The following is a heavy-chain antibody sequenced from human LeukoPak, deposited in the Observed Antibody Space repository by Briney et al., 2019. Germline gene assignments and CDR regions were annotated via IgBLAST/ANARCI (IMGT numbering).Heavy chain of an antibody. D-gene: IGHD2-21*01. V-gene: IGHV3-23*01. CDR1: GFTFSSYA. J-gene: IGHJ4*02. Sequence: GGSLRPSCAASGFTFSSYAMGWVRQPPGKGLEWLSAIDGGGDATKYADSVKGRFTISRDNSKNTLSLQMNSLRVEDTAIYYCAKSDCGSDGCKLLNYWGQGILATVSS. CDR2: IDGGGDAT. CDR3: AKSDCGSDGCKLLNY.